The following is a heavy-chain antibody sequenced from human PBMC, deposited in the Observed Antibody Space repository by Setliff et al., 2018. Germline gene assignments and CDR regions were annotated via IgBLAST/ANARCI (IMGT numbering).Heavy chain of an antibody. CDR3: ARDLVGYCSGGSCYDWDY. D-gene: IGHD2-15*01. Sequence: ASVKVSCKASGYTFTSYGISWVRQAPGQGLEWMGWISAYNGNTNYAQKLQGRVTMTTDTSTSTAYMELRSLRSDDTAVYYCARDLVGYCSGGSCYDWDYEGQGTLVTV. CDR2: ISAYNGNT. V-gene: IGHV1-18*01. J-gene: IGHJ4*02. CDR1: GYTFTSYG.